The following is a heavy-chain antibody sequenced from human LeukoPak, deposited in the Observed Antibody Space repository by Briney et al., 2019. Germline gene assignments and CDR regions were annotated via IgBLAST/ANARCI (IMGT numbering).Heavy chain of an antibody. V-gene: IGHV3-33*01. D-gene: IGHD1-1*01. CDR3: ARTTIHRSSNFDY. J-gene: IGHJ4*02. Sequence: GRSLRLSCAASGFTFSSCGMHWVRQAPGKGLEWVAVIWYDGSNKYYADSVKGRFTISRDNSKNTLYLQMNSLRAEDTAVYYCARTTIHRSSNFDYWGQGTLVTVSS. CDR1: GFTFSSCG. CDR2: IWYDGSNK.